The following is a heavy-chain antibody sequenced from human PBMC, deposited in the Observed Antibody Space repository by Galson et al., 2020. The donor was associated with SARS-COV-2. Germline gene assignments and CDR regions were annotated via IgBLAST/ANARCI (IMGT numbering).Heavy chain of an antibody. V-gene: IGHV3-20*04. CDR1: GFTFDDFG. Sequence: GRSLRLSCTASGFTFDDFGMSWVRQPPGKGLEWVSGITWNGDKTGYADSVTGRFTISRDKGKDSLYLQMNNLTVDDTAFYYCARGRSFWDAGYYITSDYWGQGVLVTVAS. J-gene: IGHJ4*02. CDR3: ARGRSFWDAGYYITSDY. D-gene: IGHD3-16*01. CDR2: ITWNGDKT.